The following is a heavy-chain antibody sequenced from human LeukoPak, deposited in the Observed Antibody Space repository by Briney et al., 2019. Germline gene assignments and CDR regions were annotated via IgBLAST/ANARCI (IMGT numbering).Heavy chain of an antibody. J-gene: IGHJ4*02. V-gene: IGHV1-58*01. CDR3: ARLVDGSGWLDFDY. D-gene: IGHD6-19*01. CDR2: IVVGGGNT. Sequence: ASVKVSCKASGFTFSGPAVQWVRQARGQRLEWIGWIVVGGGNTNYAQKFQGRVTITGDMSTSTAYMELSSLRSEDTAVYYCARLVDGSGWLDFDYWGQGTLVTVSS. CDR1: GFTFSGPA.